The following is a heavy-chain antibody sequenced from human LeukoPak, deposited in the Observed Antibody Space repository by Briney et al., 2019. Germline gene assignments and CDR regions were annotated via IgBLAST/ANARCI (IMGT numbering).Heavy chain of an antibody. J-gene: IGHJ6*03. D-gene: IGHD6-6*01. CDR1: LGSFISYT. Sequence: AAVKVSRMPSLGSFISYTLSWVRQPPGQGVEWMGRIIPILGIANYTQKFQGTGTITADKSTSTAYMELSSLRSEDTAAYYCARVSASSSDDSYYYMDVWGKGTTVTVSS. V-gene: IGHV1-69*02. CDR3: ARVSASSSDDSYYYMDV. CDR2: IIPILGIA.